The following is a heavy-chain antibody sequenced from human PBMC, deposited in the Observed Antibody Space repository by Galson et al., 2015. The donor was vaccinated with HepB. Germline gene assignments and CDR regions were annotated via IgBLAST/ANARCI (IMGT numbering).Heavy chain of an antibody. Sequence: TLSLTCTVSGGSISSGGYYWSWIRQHPGKGLEWIGYIYYSGSTYYNPSLKSRVTISVDTSKNQFSLKLSSVTAADTAVYYCARVGDFWSGYPNWFDPWGQGTLVTVSS. CDR3: ARVGDFWSGYPNWFDP. D-gene: IGHD3-3*01. J-gene: IGHJ5*02. V-gene: IGHV4-31*03. CDR1: GGSISSGGYY. CDR2: IYYSGST.